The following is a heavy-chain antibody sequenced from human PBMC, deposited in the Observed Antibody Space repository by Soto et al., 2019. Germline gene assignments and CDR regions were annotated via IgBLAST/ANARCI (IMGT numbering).Heavy chain of an antibody. Sequence: SETLSLTCAVSGGSISSSNWWSWVRQPPGKGLEWIGEIYHSGSTNYNPSLKSRVTISVDKSKNQFSLKLSSVTAADTAVYYCARADVDTAMVTFDYWGQGTLVTVSS. V-gene: IGHV4-4*02. D-gene: IGHD5-18*01. J-gene: IGHJ4*02. CDR2: IYHSGST. CDR3: ARADVDTAMVTFDY. CDR1: GGSISSSNW.